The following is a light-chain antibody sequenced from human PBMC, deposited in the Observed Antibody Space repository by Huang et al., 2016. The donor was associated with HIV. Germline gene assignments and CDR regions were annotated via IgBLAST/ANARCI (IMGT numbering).Light chain of an antibody. CDR1: QSVSSY. J-gene: IGKJ3*01. CDR2: EAS. V-gene: IGKV3-11*01. Sequence: EIVLTQSPATLSLSPGERATLSCRASQSVSSYLAWYQQKPGQAPRLLIYEASNRATGIPARVSGSGSGTDFTLTISSLEPEDFAVYYCQQRSNWPPFTFGPGTKVDIK. CDR3: QQRSNWPPFT.